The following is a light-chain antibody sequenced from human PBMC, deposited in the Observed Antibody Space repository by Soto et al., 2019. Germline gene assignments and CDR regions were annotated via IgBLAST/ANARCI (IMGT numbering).Light chain of an antibody. J-gene: IGKJ3*01. V-gene: IGKV1-8*01. CDR3: KQYYSYPIT. CDR2: AAS. Sequence: AIRMTQSPSSLSASTGDRVTITCRASQGISSYLAWYQQKPGKAPKLLIYAASTLQSGVPSRFRGSGSGTDFTLTICCLQSEDFATYYCKQYYSYPITFGPGTKVDIK. CDR1: QGISSY.